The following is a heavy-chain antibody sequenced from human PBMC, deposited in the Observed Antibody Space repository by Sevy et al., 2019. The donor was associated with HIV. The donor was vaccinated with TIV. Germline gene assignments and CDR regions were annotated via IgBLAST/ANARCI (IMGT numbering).Heavy chain of an antibody. V-gene: IGHV4-39*01. CDR3: ARMDIAVAGSYPFDY. D-gene: IGHD6-19*01. CDR1: GGSISSSSYY. CDR2: IYYSGST. J-gene: IGHJ4*02. Sequence: SETLSLMYTVSGGSISSSSYYWGWIRQPPGKGLEWIGSIYYSGSTNYNPSLQSRVTISVDTSKNQFSLKLNSVTAADTAVYYCARMDIAVAGSYPFDYWGQGTLVTVSS.